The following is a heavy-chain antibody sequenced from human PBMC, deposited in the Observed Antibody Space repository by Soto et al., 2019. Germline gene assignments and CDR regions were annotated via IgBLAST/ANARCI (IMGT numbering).Heavy chain of an antibody. J-gene: IGHJ3*02. CDR2: IYYSGST. CDR3: ARLVYDGAFDI. D-gene: IGHD3-22*01. CDR1: GGSISSYY. Sequence: QVQLQESGPGLVKPSETLSLTCTVSGGSISSYYWSWIRQPPGKGLEWIGYIYYSGSTNYNPSLKSRVTISVDTSKNQFSLKLSSVTAADTAVYYCARLVYDGAFDIWGQGTMVTVSS. V-gene: IGHV4-59*01.